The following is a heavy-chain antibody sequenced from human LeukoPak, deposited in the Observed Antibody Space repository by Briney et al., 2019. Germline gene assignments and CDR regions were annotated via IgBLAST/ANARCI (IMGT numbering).Heavy chain of an antibody. Sequence: GGSLRLSCAASGFTVSSKYMSWVRRAPGEGLGWVSVIYSGGSTYYADSVKGRFTISRDNSKNTLYLQMNSLRAEDTAVYYCASFDQPYIGMDVWGQGTTVTVSS. CDR3: ASFDQPYIGMDV. CDR2: IYSGGST. CDR1: GFTVSSKY. J-gene: IGHJ6*02. V-gene: IGHV3-53*01. D-gene: IGHD2-2*01.